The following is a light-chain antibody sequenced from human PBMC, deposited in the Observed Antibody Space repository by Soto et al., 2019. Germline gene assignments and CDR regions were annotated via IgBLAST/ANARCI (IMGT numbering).Light chain of an antibody. CDR1: QGISRW. V-gene: IGKV1-5*01. Sequence: DIQMTQSPSTLSASVGDRVTITCRASQGISRWLAWYQQKPGKAPKVLIWDATTLQRGVPSRFSGSGSGTEFTLTISSLQPDDFATYYCQQYNSYSGTFGQGTKVDIK. J-gene: IGKJ1*01. CDR2: DAT. CDR3: QQYNSYSGT.